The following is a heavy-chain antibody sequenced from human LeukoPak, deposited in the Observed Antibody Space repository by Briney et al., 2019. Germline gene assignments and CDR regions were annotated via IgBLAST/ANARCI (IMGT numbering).Heavy chain of an antibody. V-gene: IGHV4-61*02. CDR2: IKSSDT. Sequence: SETLSLTCTVSGGSISSDRFYWTWVRQPAGKGLEWIGRIKSSDTNYNPSLKSRVSISLDTSTNQFSLKLSSLTAADTAVYYCARVPDWTYVPDYWGQGTLVTVSS. D-gene: IGHD3-16*01. CDR3: ARVPDWTYVPDY. CDR1: GGSISSDRFY. J-gene: IGHJ4*02.